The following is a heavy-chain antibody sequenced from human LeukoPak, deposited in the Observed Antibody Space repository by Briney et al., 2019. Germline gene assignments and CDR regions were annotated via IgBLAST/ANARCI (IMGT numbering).Heavy chain of an antibody. CDR1: GGSFSGYY. CDR3: ARVKYSGSYYFVYYFDC. CDR2: VNHSGST. Sequence: KTSETLSLTCAVYGGSFSGYYWSWIRQPPGKGLEWIGEVNHSGSTNYNPSLKSRVTISVDTSKNQFSLKLSSVTAADTAVYYCARVKYSGSYYFVYYFDCWGQGTLVTVSS. J-gene: IGHJ4*02. V-gene: IGHV4-34*01. D-gene: IGHD1-26*01.